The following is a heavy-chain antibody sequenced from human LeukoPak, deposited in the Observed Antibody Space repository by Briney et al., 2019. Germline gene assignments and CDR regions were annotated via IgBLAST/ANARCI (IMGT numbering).Heavy chain of an antibody. CDR1: GITFSSHA. D-gene: IGHD6-19*01. CDR2: IRGNGATT. Sequence: PGGSLRLSCAASGITFSSHAMTWVRQAPGKGLEWVAAIRGNGATTDYADSVKGRFTISRDNSKSKLYLQMNSLRAEDTAVYYCAKAYHDSGCLIDYWGQGTLVTVSS. CDR3: AKAYHDSGCLIDY. J-gene: IGHJ4*02. V-gene: IGHV3-23*01.